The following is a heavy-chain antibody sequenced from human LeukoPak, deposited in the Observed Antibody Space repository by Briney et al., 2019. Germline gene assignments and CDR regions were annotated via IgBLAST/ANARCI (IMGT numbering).Heavy chain of an antibody. V-gene: IGHV3-49*04. Sequence: GGSLRLSCAASGFTFDDYAMHWVRQAPGKGLEWVGFIRSKAYGGTTEYAASVKGRFTISRDDSKSIAYLQMNSLKTEDTAVYYCTRDWYYYDSSGYPVYYYYMDVWGKGTTVTVSS. J-gene: IGHJ6*03. CDR2: IRSKAYGGTT. D-gene: IGHD3-22*01. CDR1: GFTFDDYA. CDR3: TRDWYYYDSSGYPVYYYYMDV.